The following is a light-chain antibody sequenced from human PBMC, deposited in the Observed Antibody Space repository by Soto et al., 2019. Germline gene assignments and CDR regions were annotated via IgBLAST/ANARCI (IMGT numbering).Light chain of an antibody. Sequence: LTQPPSASGAPGQGVTISCTGTISDVGGYNYVSWYQQHPGKAPKLMIYEVSKRPSGVPDRFSGSKSGNTASLTVSGLQAEDEADYYCSSYAGSNNFEVFGTGTKVTVL. CDR2: EVS. CDR3: SSYAGSNNFEV. V-gene: IGLV2-8*01. J-gene: IGLJ1*01. CDR1: ISDVGGYNY.